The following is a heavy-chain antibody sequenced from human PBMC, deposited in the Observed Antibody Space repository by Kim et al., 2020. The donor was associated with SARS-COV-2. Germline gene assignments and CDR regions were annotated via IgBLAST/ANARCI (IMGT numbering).Heavy chain of an antibody. CDR1: GFTFSSYA. J-gene: IGHJ3*02. Sequence: GGSLRLSCAASGFTFSSYAMSWVRQAPGKGLEWVSAISGSGGSTYYADSVKGRFTISRDNSKNTLYLQMNSLRAEDTAVYYCAKVLRYCGGDCYPGVGDAFDIWGQGTMVTVSS. CDR3: AKVLRYCGGDCYPGVGDAFDI. CDR2: ISGSGGST. V-gene: IGHV3-23*01. D-gene: IGHD2-21*02.